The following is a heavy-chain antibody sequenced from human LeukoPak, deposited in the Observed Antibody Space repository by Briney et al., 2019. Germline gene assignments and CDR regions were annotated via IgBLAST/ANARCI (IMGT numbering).Heavy chain of an antibody. CDR2: IYYSGST. Sequence: SETLSLTCTVSGGSISSSYWTWIRQPPGKGLEWIGYIYYSGSTNYNPSLKSRVTISVDTSKNQFSLKLSSVTAADTAVYYCARVPYSSGYIGSCYYYYMDVWGKGTTVTVSS. CDR3: ARVPYSSGYIGSCYYYYMDV. CDR1: GGSISSSY. J-gene: IGHJ6*03. D-gene: IGHD6-19*01. V-gene: IGHV4-59*01.